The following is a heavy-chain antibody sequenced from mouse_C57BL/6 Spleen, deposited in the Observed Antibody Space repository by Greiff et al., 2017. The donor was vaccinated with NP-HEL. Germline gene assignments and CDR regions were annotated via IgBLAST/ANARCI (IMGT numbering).Heavy chain of an antibody. Sequence: QVQLKEPGAELVKPGASVKLSCKASGYTFTSYWMHWVKQRPGQGLEWIGMIHPNSGSTNYNEKFKSKATLTVDKSSSTAYMQLSSLTSEDSAVYYCARDYGSSYASWFAYWGQGTLVTVSA. CDR3: ARDYGSSYASWFAY. J-gene: IGHJ3*01. CDR1: GYTFTSYW. CDR2: IHPNSGST. V-gene: IGHV1-64*01. D-gene: IGHD1-1*01.